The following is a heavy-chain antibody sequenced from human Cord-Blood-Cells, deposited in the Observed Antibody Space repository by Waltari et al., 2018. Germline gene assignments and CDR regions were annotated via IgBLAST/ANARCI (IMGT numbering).Heavy chain of an antibody. CDR1: GGTFSSYA. CDR3: ARGRGRTSAASLYYFDY. V-gene: IGHV1-69*01. J-gene: IGHJ4*02. CDR2: IIPIFGTA. D-gene: IGHD2-2*01. Sequence: QVQLVQSGAEVKKPGSSVKVSCKASGGTFSSYAISWVRQAPGQGLEWMVGIIPIFGTANYAQKCQGRVTITADESTSTAYMELSSLRSEDTAVYYCARGRGRTSAASLYYFDYWGQGTLVTVSS.